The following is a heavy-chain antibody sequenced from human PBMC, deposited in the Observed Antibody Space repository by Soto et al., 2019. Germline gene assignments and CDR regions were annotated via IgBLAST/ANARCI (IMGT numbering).Heavy chain of an antibody. CDR3: ARVYYYDSSGPNWYSDL. J-gene: IGHJ2*01. CDR2: IIPIFGTA. D-gene: IGHD3-22*01. Sequence: QVQLVQSGAEVKKPGSSVKVSCKASGGTFSSYAISWVRQAPGQGLEWMGGIIPIFGTANYAQKFQGRVTITADESTSTAYMELSSLRSEDTAVYYCARVYYYDSSGPNWYSDLWGRGTLVTVSS. V-gene: IGHV1-69*01. CDR1: GGTFSSYA.